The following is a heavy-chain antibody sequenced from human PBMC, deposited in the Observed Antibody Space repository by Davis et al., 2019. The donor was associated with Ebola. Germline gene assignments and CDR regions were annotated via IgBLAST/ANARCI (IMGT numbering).Heavy chain of an antibody. J-gene: IGHJ6*03. Sequence: GESLKISCAASGFTFSSYAMHWVRQAPGKGLEWVAVISYDGSNKYYADSVKGRFTISRDNSKNTLYLQMNSLRAEDTAVYYCARGEVVPAALRYYYMDVWGKGTTVTVSS. CDR1: GFTFSSYA. D-gene: IGHD2-2*01. CDR2: ISYDGSNK. CDR3: ARGEVVPAALRYYYMDV. V-gene: IGHV3-30-3*01.